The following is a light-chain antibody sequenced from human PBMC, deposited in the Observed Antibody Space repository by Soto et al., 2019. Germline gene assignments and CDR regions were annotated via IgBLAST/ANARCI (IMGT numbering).Light chain of an antibody. Sequence: PGERVTLSCRASQSVSSSYLTWYQQKPGQAPRLLIYGASTRATSIPARFSGSGSGTDFTLTISSLQPEDFAVYYCHQDYNPSWTFGQGTKVEIK. CDR2: GAS. CDR1: QSVSSSY. V-gene: IGKV3D-7*01. CDR3: HQDYNPSWT. J-gene: IGKJ1*01.